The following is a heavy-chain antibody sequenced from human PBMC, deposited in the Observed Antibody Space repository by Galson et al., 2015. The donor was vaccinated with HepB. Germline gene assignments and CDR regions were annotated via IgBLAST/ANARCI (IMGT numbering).Heavy chain of an antibody. CDR1: GFSFSSYS. CDR3: ARGKYDSGTDYYFDY. CDR2: ISSSSIYI. Sequence: SGFSFSSYSMNWVRQAPGKGLEWVSAISSSSIYIYQADSVKGRFTTSRDNAKNSLYLQMNSLRAEDTAVYYCARGKYDSGTDYYFDYWGQGTLVTVSS. J-gene: IGHJ4*02. D-gene: IGHD3-22*01. V-gene: IGHV3-21*04.